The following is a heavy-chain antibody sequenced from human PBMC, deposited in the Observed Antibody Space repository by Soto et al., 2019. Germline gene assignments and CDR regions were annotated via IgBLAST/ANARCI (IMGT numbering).Heavy chain of an antibody. CDR3: ARGSWVVVPAAIGWFDP. CDR2: IWYDGSNK. V-gene: IGHV3-33*01. D-gene: IGHD2-2*01. Sequence: QVQLVESGGGVVQPGRSLRLSCAASGFTFSSYGIHWVRQAPGKGLEWVAVIWYDGSNKYYADSVKGRFTISRDNSKNTLYLQMNSLSAEDTAVYYCARGSWVVVPAAIGWFDPWGQGTLVTVSS. J-gene: IGHJ5*02. CDR1: GFTFSSYG.